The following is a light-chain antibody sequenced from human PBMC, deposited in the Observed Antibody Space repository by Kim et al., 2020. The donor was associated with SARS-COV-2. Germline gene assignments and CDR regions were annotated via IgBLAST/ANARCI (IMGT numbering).Light chain of an antibody. V-gene: IGKV4-1*01. CDR2: WAS. CDR1: QSVLYSSNNKNF. Sequence: DIVMTQSPDSLAVSLGERATINCKSSQSVLYSSNNKNFLAWYQQKPGQPPKVVMYWASTRESGVPDRFSGSGSATDFTLTISSLQAEDVAVYFCQQYFSSPYTFGQGTKLEI. J-gene: IGKJ2*01. CDR3: QQYFSSPYT.